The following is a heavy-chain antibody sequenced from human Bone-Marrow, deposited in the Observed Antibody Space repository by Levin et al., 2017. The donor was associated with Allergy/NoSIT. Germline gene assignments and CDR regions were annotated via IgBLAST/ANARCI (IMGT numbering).Heavy chain of an antibody. V-gene: IGHV3-15*01. D-gene: IGHD1-14*01. Sequence: SCVASGFTFSNFWMSWVRQAPGKGLEWVGRIKSKSAGGITHYAAPVKGRFTISRDDSKNTLYLQMNSLTIEDTAVYYCAGEPNWLDPWGQGTLVTVSS. CDR3: AGEPNWLDP. J-gene: IGHJ5*02. CDR2: IKSKSAGGIT. CDR1: GFTFSNFW.